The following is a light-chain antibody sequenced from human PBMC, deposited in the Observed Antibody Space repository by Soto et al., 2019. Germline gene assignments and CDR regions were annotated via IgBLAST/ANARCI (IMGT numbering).Light chain of an antibody. CDR1: QSVSSN. V-gene: IGKV3-15*01. J-gene: IGKJ1*01. CDR3: QHYNSYSES. CDR2: GAP. Sequence: EIVVTQSPATLSVSPGDRATLSCRASQSVSSNLAWSQQTPGQAPRLLIYGAPTRATGIPARCSGSGSGTEFTLTISSLQPDDFATDYCQHYNSYSESFGQGTKVDIK.